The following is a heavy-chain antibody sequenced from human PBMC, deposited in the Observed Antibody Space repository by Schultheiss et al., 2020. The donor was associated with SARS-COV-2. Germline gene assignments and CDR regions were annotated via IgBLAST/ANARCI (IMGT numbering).Heavy chain of an antibody. D-gene: IGHD6-13*01. CDR3: ARGGPVYSSSWYWFDP. V-gene: IGHV4-39*07. CDR2: IYYSGST. J-gene: IGHJ5*02. Sequence: SETLSLTCTVSGGSISSSSYYWGWIRQPPGKGLEWIGSIYYSGSTNYNPSLKSRVTISVDTSKNQFSLKLSSVTAADTAVYYCARGGPVYSSSWYWFDPWGQGTLVTVSS. CDR1: GGSISSSSYY.